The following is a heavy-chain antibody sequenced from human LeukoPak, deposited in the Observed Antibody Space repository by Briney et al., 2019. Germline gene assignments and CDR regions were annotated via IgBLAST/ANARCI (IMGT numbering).Heavy chain of an antibody. CDR1: GYSFTSYW. V-gene: IGHV5-51*01. J-gene: IGHJ6*02. CDR2: IYPGDSDT. D-gene: IGHD2-15*01. CDR3: ASCKSSGGSCYYGMDV. Sequence: GKSLKISCKGSGYSFTSYWIGWVRQMPGKGLEWMGIIYPGDSDTRYSPSFQGQVTISADKSISTAYLQWSSLKASDTAMYYCASCKSSGGSCYYGMDVWGQGTTVTVSS.